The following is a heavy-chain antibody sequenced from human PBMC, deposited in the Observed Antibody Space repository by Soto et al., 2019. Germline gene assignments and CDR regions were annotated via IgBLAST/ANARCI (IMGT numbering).Heavy chain of an antibody. D-gene: IGHD1-26*01. J-gene: IGHJ6*02. Sequence: QVQLVQSGAEVKKPGSSVKVSCKASGGTFSSNAINWVRQAPGQGPEWMGGIIPIFGTANYAQEFQGRLKISADKSTSTDYMELSSLRSEDTAVYYCARELHSAFWTYYYYYYGLDVWGQGTTVTVSS. CDR3: ARELHSAFWTYYYYYYGLDV. CDR1: GGTFSSNA. V-gene: IGHV1-69*06. CDR2: IIPIFGTA.